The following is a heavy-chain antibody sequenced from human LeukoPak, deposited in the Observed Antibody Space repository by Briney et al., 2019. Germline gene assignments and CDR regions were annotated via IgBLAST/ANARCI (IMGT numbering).Heavy chain of an antibody. CDR3: ARDRLAVMDY. Sequence: GGSLRLSCAASGFTFSTYWMHWVRQAPGKGLVWVSRINSDGSSTTYADSVKGRFTISRDNAKNTLFLQMNSLIAEDMAVYYCARDRLAVMDYWGQGTLVTVSS. CDR2: INSDGSST. J-gene: IGHJ4*02. V-gene: IGHV3-74*01. D-gene: IGHD3-9*01. CDR1: GFTFSTYW.